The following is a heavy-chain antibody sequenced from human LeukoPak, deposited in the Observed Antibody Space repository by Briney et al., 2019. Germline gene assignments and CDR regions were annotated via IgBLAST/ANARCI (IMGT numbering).Heavy chain of an antibody. CDR2: IGRSADST. J-gene: IGHJ5*02. CDR3: ASDKMDDPSCNYFP. V-gene: IGHV3-23*01. Sequence: GGSLRLSCAASGFIFSNYAMSWVRQAPGKGLEWVSTIGRSADSTVYTDSVQGRFTFSRDNSKNTLYLQMNSLRAEDTAVYYCASDKMDDPSCNYFPGGQRTLVTVSP. CDR1: GFIFSNYA. D-gene: IGHD3-22*01.